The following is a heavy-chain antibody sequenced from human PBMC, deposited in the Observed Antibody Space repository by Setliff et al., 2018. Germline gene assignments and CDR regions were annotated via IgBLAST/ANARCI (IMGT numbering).Heavy chain of an antibody. V-gene: IGHV4-59*08. CDR1: GGSIRGYY. CDR3: ARAPDSGTYYNLYPYYNDV. J-gene: IGHJ6*03. D-gene: IGHD1-26*01. CDR2: IYSSGSI. Sequence: SETLSLTCNVSGGSIRGYYWSWIRQPPGKGLEWIRNIYSSGSIKYNPSLRSRVTISVDTVKNQFSLRLSSLTAADTAVYYCARAPDSGTYYNLYPYYNDVWGKGTTVTV.